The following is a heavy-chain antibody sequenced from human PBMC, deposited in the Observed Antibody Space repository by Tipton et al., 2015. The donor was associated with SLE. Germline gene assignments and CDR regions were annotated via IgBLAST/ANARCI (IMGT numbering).Heavy chain of an antibody. D-gene: IGHD6-13*01. Sequence: TLSLTCTVSGSSITSDSNYWTWIRQPAGKGLVWIGHLYTSGTTNYNPSLKSRVTILMDTSKNQFSLKLTSVTAADTAVYYCARRRGSSNWYSRYGMDVWGQGTTVTVSS. CDR1: GSSITSDSNY. V-gene: IGHV4-61*09. J-gene: IGHJ6*02. CDR2: LYTSGTT. CDR3: ARRRGSSNWYSRYGMDV.